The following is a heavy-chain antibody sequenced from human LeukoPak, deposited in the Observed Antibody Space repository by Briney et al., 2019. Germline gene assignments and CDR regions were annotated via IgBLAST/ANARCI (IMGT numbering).Heavy chain of an antibody. CDR1: GFTFSDYY. D-gene: IGHD3-10*01. V-gene: IGHV3-11*06. CDR3: ARTSGSLYYYGSGSYYGY. CDR2: ISSSSSYT. Sequence: GGSLRLSCAASGFTFSDYYMSWIRQAPGKGLECVSYISSSSSYTNYADSVKGRFTISRDNAKNSLYLQMNSLRAEDTAVYYCARTSGSLYYYGSGSYYGYWGQGTLVTVSS. J-gene: IGHJ4*02.